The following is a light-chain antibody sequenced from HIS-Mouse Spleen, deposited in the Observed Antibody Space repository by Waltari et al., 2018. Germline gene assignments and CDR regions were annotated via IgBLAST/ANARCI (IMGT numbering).Light chain of an antibody. J-gene: IGLJ3*02. CDR1: SSAVGRYNL. CDR3: CSYAGSSTWV. V-gene: IGLV2-23*01. CDR2: EGS. Sequence: QSALTQPASVSGSPGPSITISCTGTSSAVGRYNLVSWYQQHPGQAPKLMIYEGSKRPSGVSNRFSGSKSGNTASLTISGLQAEDEADYYCCSYAGSSTWVFGGGTKLTVL.